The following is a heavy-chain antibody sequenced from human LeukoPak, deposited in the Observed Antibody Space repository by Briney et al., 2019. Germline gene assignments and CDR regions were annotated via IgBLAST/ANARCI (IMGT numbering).Heavy chain of an antibody. V-gene: IGHV4-59*01. Sequence: SETLSLTCTVSGGSISSYYWSWIRQPPGKGLEWIGYIYYSGSTNYNPSLKSRVTITVDTSKNQFSLKLSSVTAADTAVYYCARGLPLPAVDYWGQGTLVTVSS. J-gene: IGHJ4*02. CDR3: ARGLPLPAVDY. CDR1: GGSISSYY. CDR2: IYYSGST.